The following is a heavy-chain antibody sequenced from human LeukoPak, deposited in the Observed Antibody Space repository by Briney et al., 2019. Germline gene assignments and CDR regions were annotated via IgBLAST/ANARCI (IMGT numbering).Heavy chain of an antibody. V-gene: IGHV1-24*01. CDR2: FDPEDGET. CDR3: ATAATELAGFDY. J-gene: IGHJ4*02. CDR1: GYTLTELS. Sequence: VASVKVSCKVSGYTLTELSMHWVRQAPGKGLEWMGGFDPEDGETIYAQKFQGRVTKTEDTSTDTAYMELSSLRSEDTAVYYCATAATELAGFDYWGQGTLVTVSS. D-gene: IGHD1-26*01.